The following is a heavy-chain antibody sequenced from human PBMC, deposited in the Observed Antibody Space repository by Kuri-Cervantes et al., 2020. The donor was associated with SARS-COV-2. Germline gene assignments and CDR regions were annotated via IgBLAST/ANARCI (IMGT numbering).Heavy chain of an antibody. CDR3: AKEGYYDSSGYYYDSYFDY. D-gene: IGHD3-22*01. V-gene: IGHV3-23*01. J-gene: IGHJ4*02. Sequence: LSLTCAASGFTFSSYAMSWVRQAPGKGLEWVSAISGSGGSTYYADSVKGRFTISRDNSKNSLYLQMNSLRAEDTAVYYCAKEGYYDSSGYYYDSYFDYWGQGTLVTVSS. CDR2: ISGSGGST. CDR1: GFTFSSYA.